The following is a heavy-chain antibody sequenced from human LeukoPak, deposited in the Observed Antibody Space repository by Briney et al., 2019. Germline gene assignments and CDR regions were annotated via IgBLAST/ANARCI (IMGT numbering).Heavy chain of an antibody. CDR2: INHSGST. CDR1: GGSFSGYY. J-gene: IGHJ5*02. V-gene: IGHV4-34*01. Sequence: SEILSLTCAVYGGSFSGYYWSWIRQPPGKGLEWIGEINHSGSTNYNPSLKSRVTISVDTSKNQFSLKLSSVTAADTAVYYCAREVSYGPPSGFDPWGQGTLVTVSS. CDR3: AREVSYGPPSGFDP. D-gene: IGHD4-17*01.